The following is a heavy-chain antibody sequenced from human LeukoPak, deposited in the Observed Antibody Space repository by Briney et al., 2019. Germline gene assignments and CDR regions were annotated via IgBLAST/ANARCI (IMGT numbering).Heavy chain of an antibody. V-gene: IGHV5-51*01. CDR2: IYPGDSDT. CDR1: GYSFTSYW. D-gene: IGHD1-26*01. J-gene: IGHJ5*02. Sequence: RESLKISCKGSGYSFTSYWIGWVRQMPGKGLEWMGIIYPGDSDTRYSPSFQGQVTISADKSISTAYLQWSSLKASDTAMYYCARRVVGATSENWFDPWGQGTLVTVSS. CDR3: ARRVVGATSENWFDP.